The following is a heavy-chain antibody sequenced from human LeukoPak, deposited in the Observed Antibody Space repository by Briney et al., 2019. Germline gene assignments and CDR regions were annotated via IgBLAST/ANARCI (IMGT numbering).Heavy chain of an antibody. CDR2: ISYDGSNK. D-gene: IGHD3-9*01. Sequence: GGSLRLSCAASGFTFSSYGMHWVRQAPGKGLEWGAVISYDGSNKYYAESVKGRFTISRDNSKNTLYLQMNSLRAEDTAVYYCAKELRYFDWRSLGNDYYYGMDVWGQGTTVTVSS. V-gene: IGHV3-30*18. CDR3: AKELRYFDWRSLGNDYYYGMDV. CDR1: GFTFSSYG. J-gene: IGHJ6*02.